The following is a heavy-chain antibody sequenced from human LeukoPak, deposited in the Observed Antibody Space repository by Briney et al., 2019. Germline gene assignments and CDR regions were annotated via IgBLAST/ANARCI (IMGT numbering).Heavy chain of an antibody. CDR2: IWYDGSNK. CDR1: GFTFSSYG. V-gene: IGHV3-33*01. Sequence: GGSLRLSCAASGFTFSSYGMHWVRQAPGKGLEWVAVIWYDGSNKYYADSVKGRFTISRDNSKNTLYLQMNSLRAEDTAVYYCASVKQYCVGDCFDGAFDIWGQGTMVTVSS. D-gene: IGHD2-21*02. CDR3: ASVKQYCVGDCFDGAFDI. J-gene: IGHJ3*02.